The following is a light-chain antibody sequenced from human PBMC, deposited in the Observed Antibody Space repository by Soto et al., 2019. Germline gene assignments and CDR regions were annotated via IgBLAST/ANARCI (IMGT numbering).Light chain of an antibody. Sequence: QSVLTQPPSASGSPGQSVTISCTGTSSDVGAYNYVSWFQQHPGKAPKLLIYVVTKRPSGVPDRFSGSKSGNTASLTVSGLQAEDEADYFCSSYAGGNNYVFGTGTKLTVL. J-gene: IGLJ1*01. CDR2: VVT. V-gene: IGLV2-8*01. CDR3: SSYAGGNNYV. CDR1: SSDVGAYNY.